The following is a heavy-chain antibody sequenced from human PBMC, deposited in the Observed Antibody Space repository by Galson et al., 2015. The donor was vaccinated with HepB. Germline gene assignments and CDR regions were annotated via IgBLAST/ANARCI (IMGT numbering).Heavy chain of an antibody. CDR1: GFTFSSYG. CDR2: ISYDGSNK. CDR3: AKSYYDYSNYVSGWYFDL. Sequence: SLRLSCAASGFTFSSYGMHWVRQAPGKGLEWVAVISYDGSNKYYADSVKGRFTISRDNSKNTLYLQMNSLRAEDTAVYYCAKSYYDYSNYVSGWYFDLWGRGTLVTVSS. D-gene: IGHD4-11*01. J-gene: IGHJ2*01. V-gene: IGHV3-30*18.